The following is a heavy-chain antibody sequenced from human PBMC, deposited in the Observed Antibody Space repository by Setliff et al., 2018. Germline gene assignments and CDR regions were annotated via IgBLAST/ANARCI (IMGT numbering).Heavy chain of an antibody. J-gene: IGHJ4*02. D-gene: IGHD3-22*01. CDR2: IIPMFGTA. CDR1: GGTFSSYA. V-gene: IGHV1-69*06. CDR3: ARDRPPYYYDSSGYYYSAGNFDY. Sequence: SVKVSCKASGGTFSSYAISWVRQAPGQGLEWMGGIIPMFGTANYAQKFQGRVTITADKTTSTAYMELSSLRSEDTAVYYCARDRPPYYYDSSGYYYSAGNFDYWGQGTLVTVSS.